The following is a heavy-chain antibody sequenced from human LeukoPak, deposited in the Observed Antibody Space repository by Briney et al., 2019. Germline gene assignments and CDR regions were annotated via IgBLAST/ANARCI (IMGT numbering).Heavy chain of an antibody. CDR1: GGSISSYY. J-gene: IGHJ4*02. CDR2: IYYSGSA. CDR3: ARGIHTDTGYSSSCFDY. D-gene: IGHD6-13*01. Sequence: SETLSLTCTVSGGSISSYYWSWIRQPPGKGLEWIGYIYYSGSANYNTTLKSRVTISVATSKNQFSLKLSSVNAADTAVYYCARGIHTDTGYSSSCFDYWGQGTLVTVSS. V-gene: IGHV4-59*01.